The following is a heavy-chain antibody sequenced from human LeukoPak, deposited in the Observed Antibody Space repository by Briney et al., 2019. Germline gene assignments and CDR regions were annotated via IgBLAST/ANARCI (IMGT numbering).Heavy chain of an antibody. CDR3: ARDLAFTGYSSSWLNY. V-gene: IGHV3-74*01. Sequence: SGGSLRLSCAASGFTFSNYWMHWVRQAPGKGPVWASHVNTDGTMANYADSVKGRFTISRDNAKNTVHLQMNSLRAEDTAVYYCARDLAFTGYSSSWLNYWGQGTLVTVSS. CDR2: VNTDGTMA. J-gene: IGHJ4*02. D-gene: IGHD6-13*01. CDR1: GFTFSNYW.